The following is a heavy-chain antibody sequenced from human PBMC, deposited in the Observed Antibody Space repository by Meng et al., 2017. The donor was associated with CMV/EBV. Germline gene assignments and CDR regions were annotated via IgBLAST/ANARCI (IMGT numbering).Heavy chain of an antibody. CDR1: GGSISSGDYY. D-gene: IGHD2-21*02. CDR3: AREGDNPFDY. CDR2: IYYSGST. Sequence: QEQLQGAGPGPVKPSKTLSPTCKVSGGSISSGDYYWSWIRQPPGKGLEWIGYIYYSGSTYYNPSLKSRVTISVDTSKNQFSLKLSSVTAADTAVYYCAREGDNPFDYWGQGTLVTVSS. J-gene: IGHJ4*02. V-gene: IGHV4-30-4*08.